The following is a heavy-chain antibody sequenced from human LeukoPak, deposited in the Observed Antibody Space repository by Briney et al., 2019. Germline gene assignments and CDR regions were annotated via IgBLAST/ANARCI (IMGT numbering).Heavy chain of an antibody. J-gene: IGHJ5*02. CDR2: IYYSGST. Sequence: SETLSLTCTVSGGSISSGGYYWSWIRQHPGKGLEWIGYIYYSGSTYYNPSLKSRVTISVDTSKNQFSLKLSSVTAADTAVYYCARGSWEKTTVTPWFDPWGQGTLVTVSS. CDR1: GGSISSGGYY. D-gene: IGHD4-11*01. V-gene: IGHV4-31*03. CDR3: ARGSWEKTTVTPWFDP.